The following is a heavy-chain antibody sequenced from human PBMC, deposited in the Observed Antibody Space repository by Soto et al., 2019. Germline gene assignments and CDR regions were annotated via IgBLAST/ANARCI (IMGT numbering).Heavy chain of an antibody. CDR1: GGSISSSSYF. CDR3: AGQIRKGATMRGVDY. D-gene: IGHD1-26*01. Sequence: QLQLQESGPGLVKPSETLSLTCTVSGGSISSSSYFWGWIRQPPGKGLEWIGTIYYSGSTYYTPSLKSRVTISVDQSKNQFSLKLNSVSAADTAVYYCAGQIRKGATMRGVDYWGQGTLVTVSS. V-gene: IGHV4-39*01. CDR2: IYYSGST. J-gene: IGHJ4*02.